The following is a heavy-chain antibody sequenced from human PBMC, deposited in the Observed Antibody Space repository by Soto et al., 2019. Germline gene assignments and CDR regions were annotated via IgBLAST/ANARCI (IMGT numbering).Heavy chain of an antibody. CDR1: GFTFSSYG. J-gene: IGHJ4*02. CDR3: ASQHYYDSSGYYVVY. CDR2: ISYDGSNK. Sequence: GGSLRLSCAASGFTFSSYGMHWVRQAPGKGLEWVAVISYDGSNKYYADSVKGRFTISRDNSKNTLYLQMNSLRAEDTAMYYCASQHYYDSSGYYVVYWGQGTLVTVSS. D-gene: IGHD3-22*01. V-gene: IGHV3-30*03.